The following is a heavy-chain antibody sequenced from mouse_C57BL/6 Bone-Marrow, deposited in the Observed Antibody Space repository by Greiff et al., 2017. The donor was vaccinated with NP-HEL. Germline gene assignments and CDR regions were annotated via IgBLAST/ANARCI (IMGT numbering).Heavy chain of an antibody. J-gene: IGHJ2*01. CDR2: ISRGSSTT. V-gene: IGHV5-17*01. CDR1: GFTFSDYG. D-gene: IGHD2-1*01. Sequence: EVQRVESGAGLVKPGGSLKLSCAASGFTFSDYGMHWVRQAPEQGLEWVAYISRGSSTTYYADTVKGRSTTSRDNTKNTLFLQMTSLRSEDTAMYYCARNGNYLVYFDYWGQGTTLTVSS. CDR3: ARNGNYLVYFDY.